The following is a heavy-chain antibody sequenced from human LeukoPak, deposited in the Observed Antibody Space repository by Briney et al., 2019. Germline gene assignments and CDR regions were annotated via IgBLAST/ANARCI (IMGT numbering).Heavy chain of an antibody. CDR3: ARRLTIWFGESDDAFDI. Sequence: SETLSLTSSISGSSITSVSHYWGWTRQPPGKGLEWIGDIYYTGSTYYSPSLRSRVTMSVHTSENQFCLRLNSVTAVDTAVYYCARRLTIWFGESDDAFDIWGQGTMVTVSS. V-gene: IGHV4-39*01. J-gene: IGHJ3*02. D-gene: IGHD3-10*01. CDR1: GSSITSVSHY. CDR2: IYYTGST.